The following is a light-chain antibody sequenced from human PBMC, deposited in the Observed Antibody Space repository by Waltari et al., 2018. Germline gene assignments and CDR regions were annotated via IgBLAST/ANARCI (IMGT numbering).Light chain of an antibody. CDR1: QSVSSN. Sequence: EIVMTQSPATLSVSPGERATLSCRASQSVSSNLAWYQQNPGQAPGLLIYGASTRATGVPARFSGSGSGTEFTLTISSLQSEDFAVYYCQQYNDWPRTFGQGTKVEIK. V-gene: IGKV3-15*01. CDR2: GAS. J-gene: IGKJ1*01. CDR3: QQYNDWPRT.